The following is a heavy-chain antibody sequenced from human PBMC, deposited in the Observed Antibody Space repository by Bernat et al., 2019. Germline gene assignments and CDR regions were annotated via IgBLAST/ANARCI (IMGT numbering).Heavy chain of an antibody. CDR2: IWYDGSNK. V-gene: IGHV3-33*01. Sequence: QVQLVESGGGVVQPGRSLRLSCAASGFTFNTYGMSWVRQAPGKGLEWVALIWYDGSNKYYADSVKGRFTISRDNSKNTLYLQMNSLRAEDTAVYYCARGGGATVTAYVGYWGQGTLVTVSS. D-gene: IGHD2-21*02. J-gene: IGHJ4*02. CDR1: GFTFNTYG. CDR3: ARGGGATVTAYVGY.